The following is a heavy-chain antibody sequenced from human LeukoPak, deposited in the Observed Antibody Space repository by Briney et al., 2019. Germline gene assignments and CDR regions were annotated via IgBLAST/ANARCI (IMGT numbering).Heavy chain of an antibody. CDR3: ARVGYCSSTSCPPDY. CDR2: IYTSGST. Sequence: SETLSLTCTVSGGSISSYYWSWIRQPAGKGLEWIGRIYTSGSTNYNPSLKSRVTMSVDTSKNQFSLKLSSVTAADTAVYYCARVGYCSSTSCPPDYWGQGTLVTVSS. CDR1: GGSISSYY. V-gene: IGHV4-4*07. D-gene: IGHD2-2*01. J-gene: IGHJ4*02.